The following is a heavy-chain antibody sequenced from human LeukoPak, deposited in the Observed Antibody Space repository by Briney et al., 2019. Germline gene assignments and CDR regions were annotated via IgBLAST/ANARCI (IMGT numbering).Heavy chain of an antibody. CDR3: AKDPSEAVAGR. CDR2: ISYDGSNK. Sequence: GRSLRLSCAASGFTFSSYGMHWVRQAPGKGLEWVAVISYDGSNKYYADSVKGRFTISRDNTKNTLYLQMHSLRAEDTAVYYCAKDPSEAVAGRWGQGTLVSVSS. D-gene: IGHD6-19*01. CDR1: GFTFSSYG. V-gene: IGHV3-30*18. J-gene: IGHJ4*02.